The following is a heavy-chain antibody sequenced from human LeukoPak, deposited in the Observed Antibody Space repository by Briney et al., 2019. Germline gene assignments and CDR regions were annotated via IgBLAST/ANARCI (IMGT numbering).Heavy chain of an antibody. CDR1: GFTFSSYW. J-gene: IGHJ4*02. CDR2: IKQDESEK. CDR3: ARDAHNDFWSGSESNFDY. V-gene: IGHV3-7*01. D-gene: IGHD3-3*01. Sequence: GGSLRLSCAASGFTFSSYWMSWVRQAPGKGLEWVANIKQDESEKYYVDSVKGRFTISRDNAKNSLYLQMNSLRAEDTAVYYCARDAHNDFWSGSESNFDYWGQGTLVTVSS.